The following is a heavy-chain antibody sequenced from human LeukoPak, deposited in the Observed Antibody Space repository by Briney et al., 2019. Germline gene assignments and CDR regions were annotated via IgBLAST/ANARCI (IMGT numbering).Heavy chain of an antibody. CDR3: AREEWEGFNWFDP. D-gene: IGHD1-26*01. CDR2: ISSSSSTI. Sequence: GGSLRLSCAASGFTFSSYSMNWVRQAPGKGLEWVSYISSSSSTIYYADSVKGRFTISRDNAKNSLYLQMNSLRAEDTAVYYCAREEWEGFNWFDPWGQGTLVTVSS. V-gene: IGHV3-48*04. J-gene: IGHJ5*02. CDR1: GFTFSSYS.